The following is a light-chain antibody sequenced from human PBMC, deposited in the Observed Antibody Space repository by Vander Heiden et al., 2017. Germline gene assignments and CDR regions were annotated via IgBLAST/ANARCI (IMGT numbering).Light chain of an antibody. CDR1: SSNIGAGYD. CDR2: GNS. CDR3: QSYDSSLSGSRV. V-gene: IGLV1-40*01. Sequence: QSVLPQPPSVSGAPGQRCTVPCTGSSSNIGAGYDVHWYQQLPGTAPKLLIYGNSNRPSGVPDRFSGSKSGTSASLAITGLQAEDEADYYCQSYDSSLSGSRVFGGGTKLTVL. J-gene: IGLJ2*01.